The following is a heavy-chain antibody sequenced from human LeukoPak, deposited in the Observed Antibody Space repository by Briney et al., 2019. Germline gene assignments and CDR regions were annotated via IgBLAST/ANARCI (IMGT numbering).Heavy chain of an antibody. J-gene: IGHJ4*02. CDR1: GFTFSSYA. CDR2: ISASGGST. Sequence: GGSLRLSCAASGFTFSSYAMSWVRQAPGKGLEWVSAISASGGSTYYVDSVKGRFTISRDNSKNTLYLQMNSLRAGDTAVYYCAKDRNHGDYVPPFDYWGQGTLVTVSS. CDR3: AKDRNHGDYVPPFDY. D-gene: IGHD4-17*01. V-gene: IGHV3-23*01.